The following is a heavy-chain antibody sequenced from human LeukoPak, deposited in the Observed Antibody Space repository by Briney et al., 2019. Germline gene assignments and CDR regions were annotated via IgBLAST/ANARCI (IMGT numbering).Heavy chain of an antibody. CDR3: ARDYGYCSSTSCYSGGFDY. CDR2: INHSGST. J-gene: IGHJ4*02. V-gene: IGHV4-34*01. D-gene: IGHD2-2*02. CDR1: GGSFSGYY. Sequence: PSETLSLTCAVYGGSFSGYYWSWIRQPPGKGLEWIGEINHSGSTNYNPSLKSRVTISVDTSKNQLSLKLSSVTAADTAVYYCARDYGYCSSTSCYSGGFDYWGQGTLVTVSS.